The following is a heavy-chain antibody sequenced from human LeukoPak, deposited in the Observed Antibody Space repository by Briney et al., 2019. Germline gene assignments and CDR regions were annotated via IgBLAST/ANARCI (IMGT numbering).Heavy chain of an antibody. CDR1: GGSISSYY. Sequence: SETLSLTCTVSGGSISSYYWSWIRQPPGKGLEWIGYIYYSGSTNYNPSLKSRVTISVDTSKNQFSLKLSSVTAADTAVYYCARGRSSMVRGYYYYYMDVWGKGTTVTVSS. V-gene: IGHV4-59*01. CDR3: ARGRSSMVRGYYYYYMDV. CDR2: IYYSGST. J-gene: IGHJ6*03. D-gene: IGHD3-10*01.